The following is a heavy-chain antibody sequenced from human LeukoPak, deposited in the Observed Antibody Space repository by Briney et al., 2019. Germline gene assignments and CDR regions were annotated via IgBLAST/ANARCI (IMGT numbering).Heavy chain of an antibody. V-gene: IGHV4-4*07. J-gene: IGHJ6*03. CDR2: IYTSGST. D-gene: IGHD2-15*01. CDR3: ARELPTLYMDV. CDR1: GESFSGYY. Sequence: SETLSLTCAVYGESFSGYYWSWIRQPAGKGLEWIGRIYTSGSTNYNPSLKSRVTISVDTSKNQFSLKLSSVTAADTAVYYCARELPTLYMDVWGKGTTVTISS.